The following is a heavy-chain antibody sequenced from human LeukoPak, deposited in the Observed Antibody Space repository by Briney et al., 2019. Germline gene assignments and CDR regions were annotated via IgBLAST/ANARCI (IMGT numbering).Heavy chain of an antibody. V-gene: IGHV4-4*07. J-gene: IGHJ4*02. Sequence: SESLSLTCAVSGGSIPNYYWSWIRQPAGKGLEWIGSTSASGSTNYNPSLKSRVTMSADTSKNQFSLKLTSVTAADTAVYYCAREATMAVWGQGTLVTVSS. D-gene: IGHD3-10*01. CDR1: GGSIPNYY. CDR2: TSASGST. CDR3: AREATMAV.